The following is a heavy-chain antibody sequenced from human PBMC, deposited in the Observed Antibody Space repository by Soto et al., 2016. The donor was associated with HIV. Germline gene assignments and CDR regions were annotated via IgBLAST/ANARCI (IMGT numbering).Heavy chain of an antibody. CDR2: INGNTRAT. V-gene: IGHV3-43*02. CDR1: EFSLYA. Sequence: EVQVVESGGGVVPPRGSLRLTCEASEFSLYALHWVRQAPGKGLEWVALINGNTRATYYADSVKGRFTISRDDSKNSLFLQMNSLRTEDTAMYYCARDIDYASGTTVWGQGILVTVSS. CDR3: ARDIDYASGTTV. J-gene: IGHJ4*02. D-gene: IGHD3-10*01.